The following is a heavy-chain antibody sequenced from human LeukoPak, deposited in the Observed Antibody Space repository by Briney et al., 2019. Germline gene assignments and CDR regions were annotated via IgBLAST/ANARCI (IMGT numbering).Heavy chain of an antibody. Sequence: GGSLRLSCAASGFTFSSDWMHWVRQAPGKGLVWVSRINNDGSTTAYADSVKGRFTISRDNAKNTLYLQMNSLRAEDTAVYYCARDPPSSSSDYWGQGTLVTVSS. CDR2: INNDGSTT. CDR3: ARDPPSSSSDY. J-gene: IGHJ4*02. D-gene: IGHD6-13*01. V-gene: IGHV3-74*01. CDR1: GFTFSSDW.